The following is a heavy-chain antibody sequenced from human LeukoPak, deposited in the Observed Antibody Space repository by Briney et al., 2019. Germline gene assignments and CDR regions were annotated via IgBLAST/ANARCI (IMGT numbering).Heavy chain of an antibody. J-gene: IGHJ5*02. CDR1: GYIFTDFY. CDR3: ARGSHYYGSGSRLDP. CDR2: VGPEDGET. Sequence: ASVKVSCKASGYIFTDFYMHWVQQAPGKGLEWMGRVGPEDGETIYVERFQGRVSITADTSTDTAYMVLSSLRSEDTAVYYCARGSHYYGSGSRLDPWGQGTLVTVSS. D-gene: IGHD3-10*01. V-gene: IGHV1-69-2*01.